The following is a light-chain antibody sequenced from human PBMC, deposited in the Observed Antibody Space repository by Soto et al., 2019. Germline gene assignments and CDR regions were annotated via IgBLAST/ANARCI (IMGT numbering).Light chain of an antibody. V-gene: IGKV1-27*01. CDR2: AAS. J-gene: IGKJ1*01. CDR3: QKYNSASRT. Sequence: DIPMTQSPSSLSASVGDRVTITCRASQGISNYLAWYQQKPGKVSKVLIYAASALQSGVPSRFSGSGSGTALTLTISTLQPEDVGTFYCQKYNSASRTFGQGTKVEI. CDR1: QGISNY.